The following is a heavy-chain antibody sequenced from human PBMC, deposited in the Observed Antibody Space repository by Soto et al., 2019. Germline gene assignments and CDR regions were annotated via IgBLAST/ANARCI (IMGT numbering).Heavy chain of an antibody. CDR3: ARRSSVDYYYYYMDV. CDR2: IYYSGST. V-gene: IGHV4-39*01. J-gene: IGHJ6*03. Sequence: QLQLQESGPGLVKPSETLSLTCTVSGGSISSSSYYWGWIRQPPGKGLEWIGSIYYSGSTYYNPSLKSRVTISVDTSKNQFSLKLSSVTAAVTAVYYCARRSSVDYYYYYMDVWGKGTTVTVSS. CDR1: GGSISSSSYY.